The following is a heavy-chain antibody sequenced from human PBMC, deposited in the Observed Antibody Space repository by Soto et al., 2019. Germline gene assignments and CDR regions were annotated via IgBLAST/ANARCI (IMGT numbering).Heavy chain of an antibody. CDR3: ARESGTCSRSICYNWIDP. Sequence: QVQLQESGPGLVKPSQTLSLTCTVSGGSISSGGHYWTWIRQRPGKGLEWIGHIFYGGTTYYNPSLKSRLTISVDTSKDQFSLKLSSVTAADTAVYYCARESGTCSRSICYNWIDPWGQGTLVTVSS. V-gene: IGHV4-31*03. CDR2: IFYGGTT. J-gene: IGHJ5*02. CDR1: GGSISSGGHY. D-gene: IGHD2-15*01.